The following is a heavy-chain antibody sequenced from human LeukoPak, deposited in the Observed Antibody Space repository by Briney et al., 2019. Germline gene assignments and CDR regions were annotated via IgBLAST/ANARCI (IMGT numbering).Heavy chain of an antibody. D-gene: IGHD3-9*01. V-gene: IGHV1-2*06. CDR2: INPNSGGT. CDR3: ARDSPTYDILTGNYYYYMDV. Sequence: ASVKVSCKASGYTFTGYYMHWVRQAPGQGLEWMGRINPNSGGTNHAQKFQGRVTMTRDTSISTAYMELSRLRSDDTAVYYCARDSPTYDILTGNYYYYMDVWGKGTTVTVSS. CDR1: GYTFTGYY. J-gene: IGHJ6*03.